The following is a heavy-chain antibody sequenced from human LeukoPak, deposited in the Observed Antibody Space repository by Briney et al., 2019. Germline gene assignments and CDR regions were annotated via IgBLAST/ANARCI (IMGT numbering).Heavy chain of an antibody. CDR2: INAGNGNT. V-gene: IGHV1-3*01. J-gene: IGHJ4*02. D-gene: IGHD3-10*01. CDR3: ALYGTYYYGSGSYNSTDY. CDR1: GYTFTSYA. Sequence: GASVKVSCKASGYTFTSYAMHWVRQAPGQRLEWMGWINAGNGNTKYSQKFQGRVTITRDTSTSTAYMELSSLRSEDTAVYYCALYGTYYYGSGSYNSTDYWGQGTLVTVSS.